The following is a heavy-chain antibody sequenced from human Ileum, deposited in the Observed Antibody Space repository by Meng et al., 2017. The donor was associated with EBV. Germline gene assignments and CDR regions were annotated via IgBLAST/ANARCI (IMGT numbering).Heavy chain of an antibody. V-gene: IGHV1-18*01. CDR1: GYTFTSYG. CDR2: FSVYNGNT. CDR3: ARGQNYYGSGSLIDY. J-gene: IGHJ4*02. Sequence: QGQVVQSGAEVKKPGASVKVSCKASGYTFTSYGISWVRQAPGQGLEWMGWFSVYNGNTIYAQKLQDRVTMTTDTSTSTAYMELRSLRSDDTAVYYCARGQNYYGSGSLIDYWGQGTLVTVSS. D-gene: IGHD3-10*01.